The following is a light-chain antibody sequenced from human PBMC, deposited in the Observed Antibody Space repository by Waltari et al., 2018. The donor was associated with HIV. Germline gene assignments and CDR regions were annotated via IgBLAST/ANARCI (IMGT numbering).Light chain of an antibody. CDR2: SNN. CDR3: AAWDDSLNGPWV. V-gene: IGLV1-44*01. Sequence: QSVLTQPPSASGTPGQRVTISCSGSSSNIGSNTVNWYQQLPGTAPKLLIYSNNQRPSGVPDLFSGSNSGTSASLAISVLQSEDEADYYCAAWDDSLNGPWVFGGGTKLTVL. CDR1: SSNIGSNT. J-gene: IGLJ3*02.